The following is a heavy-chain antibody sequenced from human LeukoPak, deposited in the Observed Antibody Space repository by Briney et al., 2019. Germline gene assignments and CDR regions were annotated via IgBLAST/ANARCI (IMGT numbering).Heavy chain of an antibody. V-gene: IGHV3-74*01. CDR2: IYSDGSST. CDR1: GFTFNKYW. Sequence: GGSLRLSCAASGFTFNKYWMQWVRQAPGKGLVWVSRIYSDGSSTDYADSVKGRFTISRDNAKNTLYLQMNSLRAEDTAGYYCARESPQVVTLDYWGQGALVTVSS. CDR3: ARESPQVVTLDY. D-gene: IGHD2-15*01. J-gene: IGHJ4*02.